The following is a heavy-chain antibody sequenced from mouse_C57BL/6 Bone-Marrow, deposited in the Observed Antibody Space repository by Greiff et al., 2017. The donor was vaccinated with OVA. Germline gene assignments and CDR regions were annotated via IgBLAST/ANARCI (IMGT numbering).Heavy chain of an antibody. Sequence: EVQVVESGGDLVKPGGSLKLSCAASGFTFSSYGMSWVRQTPDKRLEWVATISSGGSYTYYPDSVKGRFTISRDNAKNTLYLQMSSLKSEDTAMYYCARHYSNMDYWGQGTTLTVSS. J-gene: IGHJ2*01. V-gene: IGHV5-6*01. D-gene: IGHD2-5*01. CDR1: GFTFSSYG. CDR2: ISSGGSYT. CDR3: ARHYSNMDY.